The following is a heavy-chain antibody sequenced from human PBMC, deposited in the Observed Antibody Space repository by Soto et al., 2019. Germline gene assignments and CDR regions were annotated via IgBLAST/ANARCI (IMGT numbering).Heavy chain of an antibody. D-gene: IGHD5-12*01. CDR3: ARDGGYSGYEYFDY. V-gene: IGHV3-53*01. J-gene: IGHJ4*02. CDR1: GFTVSSNY. CDR2: IYSGGST. Sequence: GGSLRLSCAASGFTVSSNYMSWVRQAPGKGLEWVSVIYSGGSTYYADSVKGRFTISRDNSKNTLYLQMNSLRAEDTAVYYCARDGGYSGYEYFDYWGQGTLVTVSS.